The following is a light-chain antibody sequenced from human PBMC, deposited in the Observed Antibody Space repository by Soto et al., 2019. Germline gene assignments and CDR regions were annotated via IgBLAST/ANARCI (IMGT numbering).Light chain of an antibody. CDR3: SSFTSTTSLYV. Sequence: QSVLAQRASVSGSPGQSITISCTGTGSDIAGYNYVSWFQQHPGKAPKLMMYQVTIRPSGVSNRFSGAKSGNTASLTISGLQAEDEAEYYCSSFTSTTSLYVFGTGTKVTIL. CDR1: GSDIAGYNY. V-gene: IGLV2-14*01. J-gene: IGLJ1*01. CDR2: QVT.